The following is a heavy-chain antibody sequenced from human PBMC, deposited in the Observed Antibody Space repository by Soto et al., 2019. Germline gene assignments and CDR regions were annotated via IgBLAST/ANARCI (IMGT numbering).Heavy chain of an antibody. CDR3: TTAAGGMWGADY. D-gene: IGHD1-26*01. J-gene: IGHJ4*02. Sequence: GGTLRLSCAASGFTFSNVWMSWVRQAPGKGLEWVGRVKSKSDGATTDYAAPVKGRFTVSRDDSQNTLSLQMDSLKIEGTAVYFCTTAAGGMWGADYWGQGTPVTVSS. CDR2: VKSKSDGATT. V-gene: IGHV3-15*01. CDR1: GFTFSNVW.